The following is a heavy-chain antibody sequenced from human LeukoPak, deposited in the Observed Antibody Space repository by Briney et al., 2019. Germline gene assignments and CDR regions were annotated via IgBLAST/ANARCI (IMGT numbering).Heavy chain of an antibody. CDR2: ISSSGSTI. CDR1: GFTFSDYY. J-gene: IGHJ4*02. Sequence: PGGSLRLSCAASGFTFSDYYMSWIRQAPGKGLEWVSYISSSGSTIYYADSVKGRFTISRDNAKNSLYLQMNSLRAEDTAVYYCAREPSRDYSNYVEYWGQGTLVTVSS. CDR3: AREPSRDYSNYVEY. D-gene: IGHD4-11*01. V-gene: IGHV3-11*04.